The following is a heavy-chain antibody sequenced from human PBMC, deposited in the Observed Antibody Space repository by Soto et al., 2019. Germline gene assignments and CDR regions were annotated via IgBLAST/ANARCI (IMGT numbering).Heavy chain of an antibody. CDR3: STRGSS. CDR2: IKSKTDGGTA. D-gene: IGHD2-2*01. V-gene: IGHV3-15*07. Sequence: GGSLRLSCAASGLTFGNSWLSWVRQTPGKRLEWVGRIKSKTDGGTADYAAPVKGRFTISRDDSKNTLYLQMNSLKIEDTAIYYCSTRGSSWGQGTLVTVSS. J-gene: IGHJ4*02. CDR1: GLTFGNSW.